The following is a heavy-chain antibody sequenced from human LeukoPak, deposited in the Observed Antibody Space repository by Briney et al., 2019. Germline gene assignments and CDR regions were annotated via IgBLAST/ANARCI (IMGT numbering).Heavy chain of an antibody. V-gene: IGHV1-2*02. Sequence: ASVKVSCKASGYTFTGYYMHWVRQAPGQGLEWMGWINPNSGGTNYAQKFQGRVTMTRDTSISTAYMELSRLRSDDTAVYYCAIPKSSGSYYGLDAFDIWGQGTMVTVSS. CDR1: GYTFTGYY. CDR3: AIPKSSGSYYGLDAFDI. D-gene: IGHD1-26*01. J-gene: IGHJ3*02. CDR2: INPNSGGT.